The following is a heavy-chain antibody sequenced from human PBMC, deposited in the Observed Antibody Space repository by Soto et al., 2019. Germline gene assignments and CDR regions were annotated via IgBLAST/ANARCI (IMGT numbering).Heavy chain of an antibody. J-gene: IGHJ4*02. D-gene: IGHD3-22*01. V-gene: IGHV1-3*05. Sequence: QVQLVQSGAEEKKPGASVKVSCKASGYTFTSYAMHWVRQAPGQRLEWMGWINAGNGNTKYSQKFQGRVTITRDTSASTAYMDLSSLRSEDTAVYYCARSSGYYVIEDYCGQGTLVTVSS. CDR1: GYTFTSYA. CDR2: INAGNGNT. CDR3: ARSSGYYVIEDY.